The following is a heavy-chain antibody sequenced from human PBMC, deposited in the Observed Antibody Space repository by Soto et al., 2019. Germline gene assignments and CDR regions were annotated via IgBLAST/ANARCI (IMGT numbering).Heavy chain of an antibody. CDR1: GGSFSGYY. D-gene: IGHD5-18*01. J-gene: IGHJ5*02. Sequence: QVQLQQWGAGLLKPSETLSLTCAVYGGSFSGYYWSWIRQPPGKGLEWIGEINHSGSTNYNPSLKGRVPITVDPSKDHVSLKVGSVTAGDTAVYYCARPGWIQLWSFSPWGQGTLVTVSS. V-gene: IGHV4-34*01. CDR3: ARPGWIQLWSFSP. CDR2: INHSGST.